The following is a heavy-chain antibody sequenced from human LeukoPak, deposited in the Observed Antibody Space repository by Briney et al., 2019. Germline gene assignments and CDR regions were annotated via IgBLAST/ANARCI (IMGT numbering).Heavy chain of an antibody. CDR2: ISSSSSYI. D-gene: IGHD6-6*01. CDR1: GFTFSSYS. Sequence: GGSLRLSCAASGFTFSSYSMNWVRQAPGKGLEWVSSISSSSSYIYYADSVKGRFTISRDNAKNSLYLQMNSLRAEDTAVYYCARDLQPSIPDPVSVPWGQGTLVTVSS. CDR3: ARDLQPSIPDPVSVP. J-gene: IGHJ5*02. V-gene: IGHV3-21*01.